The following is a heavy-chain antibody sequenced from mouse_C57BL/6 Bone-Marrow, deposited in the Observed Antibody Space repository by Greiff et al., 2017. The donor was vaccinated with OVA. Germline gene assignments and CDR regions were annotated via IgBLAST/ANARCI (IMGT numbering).Heavy chain of an antibody. Sequence: QVQLQQPGAELVKPGASVKLSCKASGYTFTSYWMQWVKQRPGQGLEWIGEIDPSDSYTNYNQKFKGKATLTVDTSSSTAYMQLSSLTSEDSAVYYCARDDGLYYYAIDYWGQGTSVTVSS. D-gene: IGHD2-3*01. CDR3: ARDDGLYYYAIDY. V-gene: IGHV1-50*01. CDR1: GYTFTSYW. CDR2: IDPSDSYT. J-gene: IGHJ4*01.